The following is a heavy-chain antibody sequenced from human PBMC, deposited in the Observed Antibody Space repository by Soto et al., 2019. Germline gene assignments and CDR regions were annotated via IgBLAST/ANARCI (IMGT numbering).Heavy chain of an antibody. Sequence: QVQLQQWGAGVLKPSETLSLTCAVYGGSFSDYYWTWIRQPPGKGLEWIGEINVSGSTNYNPSLTSRVTLAVDTSKTQFSLRLNSVTAADTAVYYCARRPYTYGYIYWFDPWGQGTLVTVSS. CDR2: INVSGST. D-gene: IGHD5-18*01. V-gene: IGHV4-34*02. J-gene: IGHJ5*02. CDR3: ARRPYTYGYIYWFDP. CDR1: GGSFSDYY.